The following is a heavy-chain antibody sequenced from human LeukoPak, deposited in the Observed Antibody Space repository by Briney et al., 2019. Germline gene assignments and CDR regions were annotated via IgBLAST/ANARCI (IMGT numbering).Heavy chain of an antibody. V-gene: IGHV1-2*06. CDR3: ARAVSYYDILTGYSMPQNWFDP. Sequence: ASVKVSCKASGYTFTGYYMHWVRQAPGQGLEWMGRINPNSGGTNYAQKFQGRVTMTRDTSISTAHMELSRLRSDDTAVYYCARAVSYYDILTGYSMPQNWFDPWGQGTLVTVSS. D-gene: IGHD3-9*01. J-gene: IGHJ5*02. CDR1: GYTFTGYY. CDR2: INPNSGGT.